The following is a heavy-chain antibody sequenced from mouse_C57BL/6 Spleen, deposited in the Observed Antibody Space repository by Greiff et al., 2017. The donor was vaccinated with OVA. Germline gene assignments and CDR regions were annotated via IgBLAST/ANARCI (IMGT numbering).Heavy chain of an antibody. Sequence: EVQLQQSGPELVKPGASVKISCKASGYTFTDYYMNWVKQSHGKSLEWIGDINPNNGGTSYNQKFKGKATLTVDKSSSTAYMQLSSLTTEDSAIYYCARRIYYDVDWYFDVWGTGTTVTVSS. CDR3: ARRIYYDVDWYFDV. J-gene: IGHJ1*03. D-gene: IGHD2-4*01. CDR2: INPNNGGT. CDR1: GYTFTDYY. V-gene: IGHV1-26*01.